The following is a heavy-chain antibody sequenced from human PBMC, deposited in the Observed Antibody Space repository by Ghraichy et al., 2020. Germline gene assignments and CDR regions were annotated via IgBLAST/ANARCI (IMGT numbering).Heavy chain of an antibody. D-gene: IGHD3-22*01. Sequence: GGSLRLSCAASGFTFSSYAMTWVRQAPGKGLEWVSVISGSGGITYYADSVKGRFTISRDNSKNTLYLQMHTLRPEDTSLYYCAKGPYDSSGYYSNYWGQGTLVTVSA. V-gene: IGHV3-23*01. CDR1: GFTFSSYA. CDR3: AKGPYDSSGYYSNY. J-gene: IGHJ4*02. CDR2: ISGSGGIT.